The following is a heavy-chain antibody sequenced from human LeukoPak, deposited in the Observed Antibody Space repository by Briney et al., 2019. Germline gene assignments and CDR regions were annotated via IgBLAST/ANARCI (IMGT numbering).Heavy chain of an antibody. CDR2: INHSGIT. V-gene: IGHV4-34*01. D-gene: IGHD3-10*01. Sequence: SETLSLTCTVSGGSISSYYWNWIRQPPGKGLEWIGEINHSGITNYSPSLKSRVTISIDTSKNQFFLKVSSMTAADTAVYYCARHLLWFGPDYWGQGTLVTVSS. CDR1: GGSISSYY. J-gene: IGHJ4*02. CDR3: ARHLLWFGPDY.